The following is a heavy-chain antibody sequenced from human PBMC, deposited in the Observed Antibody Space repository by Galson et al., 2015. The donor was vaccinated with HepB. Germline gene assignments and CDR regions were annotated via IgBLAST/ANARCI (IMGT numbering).Heavy chain of an antibody. CDR1: GGSISSSSYY. V-gene: IGHV4-39*01. CDR3: ARHLRVGATRVGWYFDL. D-gene: IGHD1-26*01. J-gene: IGHJ2*01. CDR2: IYYSGST. Sequence: ETLSLTCTVSGGSISSSSYYWGWIRQPPGKGLAWIGSIYYSGSTYYNPSLKSRVTISVDTSKNQFSLKLSSVTAADTAVYYCARHLRVGATRVGWYFDLWGRGTLVTVSS.